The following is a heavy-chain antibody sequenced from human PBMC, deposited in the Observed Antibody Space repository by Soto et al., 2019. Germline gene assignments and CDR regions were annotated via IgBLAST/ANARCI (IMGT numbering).Heavy chain of an antibody. D-gene: IGHD6-6*01. V-gene: IGHV3-30*18. CDR2: ISYDGSNK. Sequence: PGGSLRLSCAASGFTFSSYGMHWVRQAPGKGLEWVAVISYDGSNKYYADSVKGRFTISRDNSKNTLYLQMNSLRAEDTAVYYCAKDARIAARPVLPFDPWGQGTLVTVSS. CDR1: GFTFSSYG. J-gene: IGHJ5*02. CDR3: AKDARIAARPVLPFDP.